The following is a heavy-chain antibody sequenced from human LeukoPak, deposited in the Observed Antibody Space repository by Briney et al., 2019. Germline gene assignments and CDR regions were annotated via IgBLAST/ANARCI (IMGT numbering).Heavy chain of an antibody. D-gene: IGHD3-16*01. CDR1: GFTFDDYG. CDR3: ARDSGGHYYYYYMDV. Sequence: GESLKISCAASGFTFDDYGMSWVRQAPGKGLEWVSGINWNGGSTGYADSVKGRFTISRDNAKNSLYLQMNSLRAEDTALYYCARDSGGHYYYYYMDVWGKGTTVTVSS. CDR2: INWNGGST. J-gene: IGHJ6*03. V-gene: IGHV3-20*04.